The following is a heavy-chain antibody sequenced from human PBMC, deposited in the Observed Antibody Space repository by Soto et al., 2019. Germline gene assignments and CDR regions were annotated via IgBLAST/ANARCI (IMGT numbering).Heavy chain of an antibody. V-gene: IGHV1-3*01. J-gene: IGHJ4*02. Sequence: GASVKVSCKASGYTFTDYAIQWVRQAPGQRLEWMGWINAGNGNTKYSQKFQGRVTITRDTSASTAYIELSSLRSEDTAVYYCAREHDFWIGYSFAYWGQGTLVTVSS. CDR1: GYTFTDYA. D-gene: IGHD3-3*01. CDR2: INAGNGNT. CDR3: AREHDFWIGYSFAY.